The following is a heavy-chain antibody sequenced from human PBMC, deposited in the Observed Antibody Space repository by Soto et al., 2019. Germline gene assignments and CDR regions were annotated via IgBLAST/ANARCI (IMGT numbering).Heavy chain of an antibody. CDR1: GYTFASYA. CDR2: ISAYNGNT. CDR3: ARDPPPPDY. Sequence: QVQLVQSGAEVKKPGASVKVSCKASGYTFASYAISWMRQAPGQGLEWMGWISAYNGNTKYAQKLQGRVTMTTDTPTSTAYMELRSPRSDDTAVYYCARDPPPPDYWGQGTLVTVSS. V-gene: IGHV1-18*01. J-gene: IGHJ4*02.